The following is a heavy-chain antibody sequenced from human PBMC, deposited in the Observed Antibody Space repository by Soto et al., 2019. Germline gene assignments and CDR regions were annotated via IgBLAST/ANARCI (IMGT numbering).Heavy chain of an antibody. V-gene: IGHV4-34*01. D-gene: IGHD3-10*01. J-gene: IGHJ6*02. CDR3: ARAGRGGLLWFGELFDYYYYYGMDV. Sequence: PSETLSLTCAVYGGSFSGYYWSWIRQPPGKGLEWIGEINHSGSTNYNPSLKSRVTISVDTSKNQFSLKLSSVTAADTAVYYCARAGRGGLLWFGELFDYYYYYGMDVWGQGTAVTVSS. CDR1: GGSFSGYY. CDR2: INHSGST.